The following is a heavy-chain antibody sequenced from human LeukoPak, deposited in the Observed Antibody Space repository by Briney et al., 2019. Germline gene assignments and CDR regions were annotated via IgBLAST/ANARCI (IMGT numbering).Heavy chain of an antibody. CDR3: ARGADYGDYYFDY. CDR2: IYYSGST. D-gene: IGHD4-17*01. V-gene: IGHV4-59*01. CDR1: GGSISNYY. Sequence: PSETLSLTCTVSGGSISNYYWSWIRQPPGKGLEWIGYIYYSGSTNYNPSLKSRVTISVDMSKNQFSLKLSSVTAADTAVYYCARGADYGDYYFDYWGQGTLVTVSS. J-gene: IGHJ4*02.